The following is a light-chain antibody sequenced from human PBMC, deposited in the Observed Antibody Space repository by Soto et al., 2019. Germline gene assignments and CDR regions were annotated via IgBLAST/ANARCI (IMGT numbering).Light chain of an antibody. Sequence: QSALPQPASVSGSPGQSITISCTGTSSDIGTYNFVSWYQQHPGRAPKLIIYEVTNRPSGVSNRFSGSKSGNTAYLTISGLRAEDEAVYYCQSYTTSSAPSVFGGGTKLNVL. J-gene: IGLJ3*02. CDR3: QSYTTSSAPSV. V-gene: IGLV2-14*01. CDR1: SSDIGTYNF. CDR2: EVT.